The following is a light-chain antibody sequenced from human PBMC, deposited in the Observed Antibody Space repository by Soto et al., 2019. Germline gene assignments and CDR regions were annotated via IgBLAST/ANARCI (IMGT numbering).Light chain of an antibody. CDR3: QQYNSYWT. J-gene: IGKJ1*01. CDR2: DAS. Sequence: DIQMTQSHSTLSASVGDRVTITGRASQRISSWLAWYQQKPGKAPKLLIYDASSLDSGVPSRFSGSGSGTVFSRAISSLQPDDFATYYCQQYNSYWTFGQGTKVEIK. V-gene: IGKV1-5*01. CDR1: QRISSW.